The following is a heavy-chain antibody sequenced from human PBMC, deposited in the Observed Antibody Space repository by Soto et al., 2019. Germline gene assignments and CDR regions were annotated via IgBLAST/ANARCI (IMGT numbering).Heavy chain of an antibody. CDR1: GFTFINYA. Sequence: QVQLVESGGGVVQPGRSLRLSCAASGFTFINYAMHWVRQAPGKGLEWVAVISYDGSNKYYADSVKGRFTISRDNSKNTMYLQMNRLSAEDTDVYHWARDQVKGTMTILWGQGTLVTVSS. CDR2: ISYDGSNK. CDR3: ARDQVKGTMTIL. J-gene: IGHJ4*02. D-gene: IGHD4-17*01. V-gene: IGHV3-30-3*01.